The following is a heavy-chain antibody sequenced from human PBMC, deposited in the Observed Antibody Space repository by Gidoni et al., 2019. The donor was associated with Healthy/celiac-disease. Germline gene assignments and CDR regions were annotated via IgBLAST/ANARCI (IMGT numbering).Heavy chain of an antibody. V-gene: IGHV3-30*01. J-gene: IGHJ4*02. CDR3: ARVGVWFGELSNAFDY. CDR1: GFTCSSYA. CDR2: ISYDGSNK. Sequence: QVQLVEAGGGGVHAGRSLRGSCSGDGFTCSSYAMPWVRQAPGKGLVWVAVISYDGSNKYSADSVQGRFTISRDNSKNTLYLQLNSLRAEDTAVYYCARVGVWFGELSNAFDYWGQGTLVTVSS. D-gene: IGHD3-10*01.